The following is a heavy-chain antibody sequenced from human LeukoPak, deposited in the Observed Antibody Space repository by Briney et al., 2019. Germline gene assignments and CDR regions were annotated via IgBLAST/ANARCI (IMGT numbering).Heavy chain of an antibody. CDR3: ARDGTAMVPYNWFDP. J-gene: IGHJ5*02. D-gene: IGHD5-18*01. V-gene: IGHV1-2*02. CDR1: GYTFTGYY. Sequence: ASVKVSCRASGYTFTGYYMHWVRQAPGQGLEWMGWINPNSGGTNYAQKFQGRVTMTRDTSISTAYMELSRLRSDDTAVYYCARDGTAMVPYNWFDPWGQGTLVTVSS. CDR2: INPNSGGT.